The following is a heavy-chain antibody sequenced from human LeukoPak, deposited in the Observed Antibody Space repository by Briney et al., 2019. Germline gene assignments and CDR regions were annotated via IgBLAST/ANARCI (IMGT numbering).Heavy chain of an antibody. Sequence: PGGSLRLSCAASGFTFSNYAMSWVRQVPGKGLEWVSAISGSGGNTFCADSVKGRFTISRDNSKNTLYLQVNSLRAADTAIYYCAKVQEMDTILPPFHYWGQGTLVTVSS. J-gene: IGHJ4*02. V-gene: IGHV3-23*01. D-gene: IGHD5-24*01. CDR3: AKVQEMDTILPPFHY. CDR2: ISGSGGNT. CDR1: GFTFSNYA.